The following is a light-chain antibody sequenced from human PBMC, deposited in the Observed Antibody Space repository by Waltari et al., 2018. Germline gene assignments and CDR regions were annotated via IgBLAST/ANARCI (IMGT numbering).Light chain of an antibody. CDR3: QSFDSSLSASV. CDR2: GNT. V-gene: IGLV1-40*01. J-gene: IGLJ3*02. CDR1: SSHFGAGYA. Sequence: QSVLTQPPSMSGAPGQKVTIPCTGGSSHFGAGYAVPWYQQFPGAAPKLLIFGNTNRASGVPGRFSGSKSGTSASLAIAGLQSEDEAVYYCQSFDSSLSASVFGGGTKLTVL.